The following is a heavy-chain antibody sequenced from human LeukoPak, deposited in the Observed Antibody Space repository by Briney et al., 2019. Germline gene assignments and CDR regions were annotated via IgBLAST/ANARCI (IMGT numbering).Heavy chain of an antibody. CDR2: ISSSSSYI. D-gene: IGHD6-13*01. CDR1: GSTFSSYS. V-gene: IGHV3-21*01. J-gene: IGHJ4*02. Sequence: PGGSLRLSCAASGSTFSSYSMNWVRQAPGKGLEWVSSISSSSSYIYYADSVKGRFTISRDNAKNSLYLQMNSLRAEDTAVYYCARSLRAGVDYWGQGTLVTVSS. CDR3: ARSLRAGVDY.